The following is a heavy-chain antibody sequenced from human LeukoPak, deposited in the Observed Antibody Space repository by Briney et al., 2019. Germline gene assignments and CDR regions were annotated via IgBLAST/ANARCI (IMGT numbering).Heavy chain of an antibody. J-gene: IGHJ4*02. CDR2: IIPIFGTA. Sequence: ASVKVSCKASGGTFSSYAISWVRQAPGQGLEWMGGIIPIFGTANYAQKFQGRVTITADESTSTAYMELSSPRSEDTAVYYCARGGFATYYFDYWGQGTLVTVSS. CDR3: ARGGFATYYFDY. D-gene: IGHD3-22*01. CDR1: GGTFSSYA. V-gene: IGHV1-69*13.